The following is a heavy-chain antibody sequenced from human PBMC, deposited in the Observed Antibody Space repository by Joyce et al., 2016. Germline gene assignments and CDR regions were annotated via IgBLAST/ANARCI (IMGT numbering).Heavy chain of an antibody. CDR1: GGTSSSYA. J-gene: IGHJ3*02. V-gene: IGHV1-69*01. CDR3: ARDANQVPAFDI. Sequence: QVQLVQSGAAVKKPGSSVKVSCKASGGTSSSYAISWVRQAPGQGLEWMGGISPIFNKANYAQKFQDRVTFTADESTSTVYMEVSSLRFQDTAVYFCARDANQVPAFDIWGQGTLVTVFS. D-gene: IGHD4/OR15-4a*01. CDR2: ISPIFNKA.